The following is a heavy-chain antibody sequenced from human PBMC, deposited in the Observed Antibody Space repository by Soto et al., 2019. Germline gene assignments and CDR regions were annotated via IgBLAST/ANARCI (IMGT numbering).Heavy chain of an antibody. D-gene: IGHD3-9*01. V-gene: IGHV4-31*03. Sequence: SETLSLTCTFSGGSISGGGYYWSWIRQHPGKGLEWIGYIYYSGSTYYNPSLKSRVTISVDTSKNQFSLKLSSVTAADTAVYYCAGVLRYFDWLFQGWFDPWGQGTLVTVSS. CDR1: GGSISGGGYY. CDR3: AGVLRYFDWLFQGWFDP. J-gene: IGHJ5*02. CDR2: IYYSGST.